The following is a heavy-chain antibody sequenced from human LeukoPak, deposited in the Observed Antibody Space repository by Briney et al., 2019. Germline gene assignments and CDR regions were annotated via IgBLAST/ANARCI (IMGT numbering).Heavy chain of an antibody. Sequence: GGSLRLSCAASGFTFSPSGMHWVRQAPGKGLEWVAVIWYDGSNKYYADSVKGRFTISRDNSKNTLYLQMNSLRAEDTALYYCAKDSSQYYYYGMDVWSQGTTVTVSS. CDR2: IWYDGSNK. J-gene: IGHJ6*02. D-gene: IGHD6-13*01. V-gene: IGHV3-33*06. CDR1: GFTFSPSG. CDR3: AKDSSQYYYYGMDV.